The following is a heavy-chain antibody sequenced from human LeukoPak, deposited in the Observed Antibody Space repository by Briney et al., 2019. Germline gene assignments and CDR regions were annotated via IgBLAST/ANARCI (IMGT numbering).Heavy chain of an antibody. CDR2: INPNSGDT. V-gene: IGHV1-2*02. CDR1: GYTFTGYY. J-gene: IGHJ4*02. Sequence: ASVKVSCKASGYTFTGYYMHWVRQAPGQGLEWMGWINPNSGDTNYAQKFQGRVTMTRDTSISTAYMELSRLRSDDTAVYYCARQSSGWPFDYWGQGTLVTVSS. CDR3: ARQSSGWPFDY. D-gene: IGHD6-19*01.